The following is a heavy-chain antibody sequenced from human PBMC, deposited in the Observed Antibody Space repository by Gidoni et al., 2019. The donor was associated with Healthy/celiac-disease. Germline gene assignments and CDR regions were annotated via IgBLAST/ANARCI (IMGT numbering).Heavy chain of an antibody. CDR2: ISSSSSYI. J-gene: IGHJ5*02. D-gene: IGHD3-22*01. CDR1: GFHFGSYS. V-gene: IGHV3-21*01. CDR3: AREASSGYYEYNWFDP. Sequence: EVQLVESGGGLVKPGGSLRRSCAASGFHFGSYSMNWVRQAPGKGLEWVSSISSSSSYIYYADSVKGRFTISRDNAKNSLYLQMNSLRAEDTAVYYCAREASSGYYEYNWFDPWGQGTLVTVSS.